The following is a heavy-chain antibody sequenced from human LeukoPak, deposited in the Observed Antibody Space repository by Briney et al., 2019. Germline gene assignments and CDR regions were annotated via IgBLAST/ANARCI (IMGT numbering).Heavy chain of an antibody. CDR3: ARDLAMAGRDLDY. D-gene: IGHD6-19*01. CDR2: ISNSGAII. Sequence: PGGSLRLSCAASRFAFRDYYMDWVRQAPGKGLEWVAYISNSGAIIYYAESVKGRFTISRDNAKNSLYLQMNSLRAEDTALYYCARDLAMAGRDLDYWGQGTLVTVSS. CDR1: RFAFRDYY. J-gene: IGHJ4*02. V-gene: IGHV3-11*01.